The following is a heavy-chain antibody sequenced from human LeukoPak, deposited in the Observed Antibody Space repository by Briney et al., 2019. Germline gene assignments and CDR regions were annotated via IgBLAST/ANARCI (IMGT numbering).Heavy chain of an antibody. V-gene: IGHV3-30*02. CDR3: ARESNSGYHSGSPKY. CDR1: GFALSNYG. D-gene: IGHD5-12*01. CDR2: VRHHGGAE. Sequence: PGGSLILSCAASGFALSNYGMHWVRQAPGKGLEWVAFVRHHGGAEYYADSVKGRFTISRDTSKNTLFLQMKSLRVEDTAVYSCARESNSGYHSGSPKYWGLGTQVTVSS. J-gene: IGHJ4*02.